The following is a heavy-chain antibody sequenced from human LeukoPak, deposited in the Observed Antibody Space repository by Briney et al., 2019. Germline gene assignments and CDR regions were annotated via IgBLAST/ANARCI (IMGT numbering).Heavy chain of an antibody. D-gene: IGHD3-10*01. J-gene: IGHJ4*02. CDR2: ISWNSGSI. CDR3: AKAAELLWFGELSPYYFDY. V-gene: IGHV3-9*01. Sequence: GRSLRLSCAASGFTFDDYAMHWVRQAPGKGLEWASGISWNSGSIGYADSVKGRFTISRDNAKNSLYLQMNSLRAEDTALYYCAKAAELLWFGELSPYYFDYWGQGTLVTVSS. CDR1: GFTFDDYA.